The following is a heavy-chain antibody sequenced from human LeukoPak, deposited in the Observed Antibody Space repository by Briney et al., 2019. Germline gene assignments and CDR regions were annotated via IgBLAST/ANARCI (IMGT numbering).Heavy chain of an antibody. CDR2: IYYSGCT. V-gene: IGHV4-59*08. CDR3: ARQDGDYSYWFDP. Sequence: PAETLSLTCTVSGGSISSYYWSWIRQPPGKGLEWIGYIYYSGCTNYNPPLKSRVTISVDTSKNEFSLKLSSVTAADTAVYYCARQDGDYSYWFDPWGQGTLVTVSS. CDR1: GGSISSYY. J-gene: IGHJ5*02. D-gene: IGHD4-17*01.